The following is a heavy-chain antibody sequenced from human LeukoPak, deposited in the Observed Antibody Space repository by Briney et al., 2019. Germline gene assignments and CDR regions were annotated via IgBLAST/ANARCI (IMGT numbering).Heavy chain of an antibody. D-gene: IGHD3-10*01. Sequence: PSETLSLTCTVSGSSISSSSYYWGWIRQPPGKGLEWIGSIYYSGSTYYNPSLKSRVTISVDTSKNQFSLKLSSVTAADTAVYYCARDHAHYYGSGSLFDPWGQGTLVTVSS. CDR1: GSSISSSSYY. CDR2: IYYSGST. V-gene: IGHV4-39*07. J-gene: IGHJ5*02. CDR3: ARDHAHYYGSGSLFDP.